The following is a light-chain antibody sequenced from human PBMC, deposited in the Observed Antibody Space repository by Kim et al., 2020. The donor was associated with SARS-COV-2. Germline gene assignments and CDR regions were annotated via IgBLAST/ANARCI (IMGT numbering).Light chain of an antibody. CDR2: GAS. Sequence: PGDRVALSCRASLGVGGSFLAWYQQKPGQAPGLLIYGASSRATGIPDTFSGSGSGTDFTLTISRLEPEDFAVYYCQQYGSSPLTFGGGTKVDIK. CDR1: LGVGGSF. V-gene: IGKV3-20*01. CDR3: QQYGSSPLT. J-gene: IGKJ4*01.